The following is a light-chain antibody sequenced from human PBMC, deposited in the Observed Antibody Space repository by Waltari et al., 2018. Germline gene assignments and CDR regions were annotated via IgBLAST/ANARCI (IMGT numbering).Light chain of an antibody. CDR1: GSTIGAGYD. Sequence: HSVLTQPPSVSGAPGQRVTISCTGSGSTIGAGYDVHWYQKLPRAAPKLLIYGSTTRPLGVPDRFFGSTSGTSASLTITGPQAEDEADYYCQSYDTSLSVVFGGGTKLTVL. CDR2: GST. V-gene: IGLV1-40*01. J-gene: IGLJ3*02. CDR3: QSYDTSLSVV.